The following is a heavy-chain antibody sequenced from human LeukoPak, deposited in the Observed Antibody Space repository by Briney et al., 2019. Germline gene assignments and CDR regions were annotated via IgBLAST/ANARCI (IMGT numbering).Heavy chain of an antibody. CDR1: GLTVSSNY. CDR3: ARDVSNRHLDH. J-gene: IGHJ4*02. D-gene: IGHD1-14*01. V-gene: IGHV3-66*01. Sequence: GGSLRLSCAASGLTVSSNYMSWVRQAPGKGLEWVSVIYVDGTTYYADSVKGRFTISRDNSKNTLYLQMNSLRADDTAVYYCARDVSNRHLDHWGQGTLVTVSA. CDR2: IYVDGTT.